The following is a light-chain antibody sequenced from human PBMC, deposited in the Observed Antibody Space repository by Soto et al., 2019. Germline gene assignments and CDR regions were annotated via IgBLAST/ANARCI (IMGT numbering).Light chain of an antibody. CDR1: SSDVGGYNY. CDR3: SSYAGSNNGV. Sequence: QSALPQPPSASGSPGQSVTISCTGTSSDVGGYNYVSWYQQHPGKAPKLMIYEVSKRPSGVPDRFSGSKSGNTASLTVSGLQAEYEADYYCSSYAGSNNGVFGGGTKLTGL. CDR2: EVS. V-gene: IGLV2-8*01. J-gene: IGLJ2*01.